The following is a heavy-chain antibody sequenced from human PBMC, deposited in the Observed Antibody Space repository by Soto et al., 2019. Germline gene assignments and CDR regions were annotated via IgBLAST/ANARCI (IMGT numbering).Heavy chain of an antibody. CDR3: ARDRCGGSCYYHDY. CDR1: GFTFSSYG. CDR2: IWYDGSNK. Sequence: QVQLVESGGGVVQPGRSLRLSCAASGFTFSSYGMHWVRQAPGKGLEWVAVIWYDGSNKYYADSVKGRFTISRDNSKNTLYLQMNSLRAEDTAVYYCARDRCGGSCYYHDYWGQGTLVTVSS. D-gene: IGHD2-15*01. V-gene: IGHV3-33*01. J-gene: IGHJ4*02.